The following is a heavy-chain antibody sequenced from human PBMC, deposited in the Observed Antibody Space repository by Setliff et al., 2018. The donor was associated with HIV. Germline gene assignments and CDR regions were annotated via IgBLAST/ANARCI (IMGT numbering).Heavy chain of an antibody. CDR2: INHSGDT. Sequence: SETLSLTCAVYGGSLRGYFWTWIRQSPGKALEWIGEINHSGDTNYNSSLKSRVSISVDTSKNQFSLNLSAVTAADTAVYYCAREGDYYDSSGSHGWFDPWGQGTLVTVSS. CDR1: GGSLRGYF. J-gene: IGHJ5*02. CDR3: AREGDYYDSSGSHGWFDP. V-gene: IGHV4-34*01. D-gene: IGHD3-22*01.